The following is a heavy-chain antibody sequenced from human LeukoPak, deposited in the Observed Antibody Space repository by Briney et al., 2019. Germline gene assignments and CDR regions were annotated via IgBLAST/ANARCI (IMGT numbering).Heavy chain of an antibody. CDR3: AVIPDFWSGPFAFDI. CDR2: INPNSGGT. V-gene: IGHV1-2*02. J-gene: IGHJ3*02. Sequence: GASVTVSCKASGYTFTVYYMHWVRQAPGQGLEWMGWINPNSGGTNYAQKFQGRVTMTRDTSISTAYMELSRLRSDDTAVYYCAVIPDFWSGPFAFDIWGQGTMVTVSS. D-gene: IGHD3-3*01. CDR1: GYTFTVYY.